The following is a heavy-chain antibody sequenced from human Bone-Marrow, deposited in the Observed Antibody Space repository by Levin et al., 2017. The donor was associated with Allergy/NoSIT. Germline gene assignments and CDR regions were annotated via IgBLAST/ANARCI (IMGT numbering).Heavy chain of an antibody. CDR3: AKGGPSGYSDGPFDY. CDR2: ISYDGSNK. J-gene: IGHJ4*02. D-gene: IGHD5-18*01. V-gene: IGHV3-30*18. CDR1: GFTFSSYG. Sequence: GESLKISCAASGFTFSSYGMHWVRQAPGKGLEWVAVISYDGSNKYYADSVKGRFTISRDNSKNTLYLQMNSLRAEDTAVYYCAKGGPSGYSDGPFDYWGQGTLVTVSS.